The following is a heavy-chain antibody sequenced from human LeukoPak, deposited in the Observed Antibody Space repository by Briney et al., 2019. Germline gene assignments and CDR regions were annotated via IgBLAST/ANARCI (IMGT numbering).Heavy chain of an antibody. D-gene: IGHD3-3*01. CDR2: IYYSGST. J-gene: IGHJ4*02. CDR3: ASLRFWAFDY. Sequence: SETLSLTCTVSGGSISSYYWSWVRQPPGKGLEWIGYIYYSGSTNYNPSLKSRVTISVDTSKNQFSLKLSSVTAADTAVYYCASLRFWAFDYWGQGTLVTVSS. V-gene: IGHV4-59*12. CDR1: GGSISSYY.